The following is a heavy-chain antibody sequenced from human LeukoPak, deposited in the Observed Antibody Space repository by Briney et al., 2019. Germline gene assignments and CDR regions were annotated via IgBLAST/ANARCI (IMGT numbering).Heavy chain of an antibody. D-gene: IGHD1-1*01. Sequence: SETLSLTCTVSGGSISSYYWSWIRQPPGKGLEWIGYIYYSGSTNYNPSLKSRVTISVDTSKNQFSLKLSSVTAADTAVYYCARVRDRPHDFRGPFDYWGQGTLVTVSS. CDR3: ARVRDRPHDFRGPFDY. V-gene: IGHV4-59*01. CDR1: GGSISSYY. J-gene: IGHJ4*02. CDR2: IYYSGST.